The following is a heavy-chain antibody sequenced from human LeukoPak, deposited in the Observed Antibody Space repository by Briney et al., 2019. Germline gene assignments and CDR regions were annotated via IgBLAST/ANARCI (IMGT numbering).Heavy chain of an antibody. CDR2: ISGSGGST. CDR3: AKDPRIAVADAFDY. V-gene: IGHV3-23*01. Sequence: PGGSLRLSCAASGFTFSSYAMSWVRQAPGKGLEWVSAISGSGGSTYYADSVKARFTISRDNSKNTLDLQMNSLRAEDTAVYYCAKDPRIAVADAFDYWGQGTLVAVSS. D-gene: IGHD6-19*01. J-gene: IGHJ4*02. CDR1: GFTFSSYA.